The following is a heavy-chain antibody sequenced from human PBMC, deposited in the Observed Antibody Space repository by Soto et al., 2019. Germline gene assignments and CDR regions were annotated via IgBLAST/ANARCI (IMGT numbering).Heavy chain of an antibody. V-gene: IGHV1-2*02. D-gene: IGHD6-13*01. CDR2: INPNSGGT. J-gene: IGHJ6*04. Sequence: ASVQVSCKASGYTFTGYYMHWVRQAPGQGLEWRGWINPNSGGTNYAQKFQGRVTMTRDTSISTAYMELSRLRSDDTAVYYCARGAAAGVYYGMAGWGKGNTVTVCS. CDR1: GYTFTGYY. CDR3: ARGAAAGVYYGMAG.